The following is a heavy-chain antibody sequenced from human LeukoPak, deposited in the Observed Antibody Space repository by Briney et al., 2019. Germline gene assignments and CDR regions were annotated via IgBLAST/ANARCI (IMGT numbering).Heavy chain of an antibody. Sequence: PSETLSLTCTVSGGSVSSGSYYWSWIRQPPGKGLEWIGYIYYSGSTNYNPSLKSRVTISVDTSKNQFSLKLSSVTAADTAVYYRARVGRWLQFIDYWGQGTLVTVSS. J-gene: IGHJ4*02. CDR1: GGSVSSGSYY. D-gene: IGHD5-24*01. CDR2: IYYSGST. V-gene: IGHV4-61*01. CDR3: ARVGRWLQFIDY.